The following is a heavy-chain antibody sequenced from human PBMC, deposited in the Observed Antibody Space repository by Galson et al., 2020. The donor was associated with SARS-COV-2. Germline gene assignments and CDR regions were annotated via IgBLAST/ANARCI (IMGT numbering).Heavy chain of an antibody. V-gene: IGHV3-73*01. Sequence: GGSLRLSCAASGFTFSGSVVHWVRQASGKGLEWVGRIRSKANSYATAYAASVEGRFTISRDDSKNTAYLQVNSLKTEDTAVYYCTGSYGSSSSPWDTDVWGKGTTVTVSS. CDR1: GFTFSGSV. CDR3: TGSYGSSSSPWDTDV. D-gene: IGHD6-6*01. J-gene: IGHJ6*03. CDR2: IRSKANSYAT.